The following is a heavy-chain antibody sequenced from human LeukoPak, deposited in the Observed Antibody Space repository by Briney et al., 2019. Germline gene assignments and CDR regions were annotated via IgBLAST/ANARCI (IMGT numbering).Heavy chain of an antibody. V-gene: IGHV1-69*13. CDR1: GGTFSSYA. D-gene: IGHD2-2*01. Sequence: SVKVSCKASGGTFSSYAISWVRQAPGQGLEWMGGIIPIFGTANYAQKFQGRVTITADESTSTAYMELSSLRSEDTAVYYCARERGYCSSTSCKGEVYYYYYMDVWGKGTTVTVSS. CDR2: IIPIFGTA. CDR3: ARERGYCSSTSCKGEVYYYYYMDV. J-gene: IGHJ6*03.